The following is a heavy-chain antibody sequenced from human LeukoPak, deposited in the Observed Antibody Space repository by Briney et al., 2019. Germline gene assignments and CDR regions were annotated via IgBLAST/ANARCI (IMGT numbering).Heavy chain of an antibody. V-gene: IGHV1-69*06. Sequence: SVKVSCKASGGTFSSYAISWVRQAPGQGLEWMGGIIPIFGTANYAQKFQGRVTMTEDTSTDTAYMELSSLRSEDTAVYYCATFSIVGATNGLYYFDYWGQGTLVTVSS. CDR1: GGTFSSYA. J-gene: IGHJ4*02. CDR2: IIPIFGTA. D-gene: IGHD1-26*01. CDR3: ATFSIVGATNGLYYFDY.